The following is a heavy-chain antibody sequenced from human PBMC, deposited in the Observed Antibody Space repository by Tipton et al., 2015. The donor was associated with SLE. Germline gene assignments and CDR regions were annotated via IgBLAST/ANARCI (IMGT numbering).Heavy chain of an antibody. CDR1: GGSISSSSYY. Sequence: TLSLTCTVSGGSISSSSYYWGWICQPPGKGLEWIGSIYYSGSTNYNPSLKSRVTISVDTSKNQFSLKLSSVTAADTAVYYCARYGTYDGSRYFQHWGQGTLVTVSS. CDR2: IYYSGST. V-gene: IGHV4-39*07. CDR3: ARYGTYDGSRYFQH. D-gene: IGHD1-26*01. J-gene: IGHJ1*01.